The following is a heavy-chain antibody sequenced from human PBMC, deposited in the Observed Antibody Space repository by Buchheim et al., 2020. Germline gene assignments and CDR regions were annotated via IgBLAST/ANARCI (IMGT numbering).Heavy chain of an antibody. V-gene: IGHV3-48*01. J-gene: IGHJ4*02. CDR2: ISSSSSTI. CDR3: ARALGYCSGGSCYPEYYFDY. CDR1: GFTFSSYS. D-gene: IGHD2-15*01. Sequence: EVQLVESGGGLVQPGGSLRLSCAASGFTFSSYSMNWVRQAPGKGLEWVSYISSSSSTIYYADSVKGRFTISRDNAKNSLYLQMNSLRAEDTAVYYCARALGYCSGGSCYPEYYFDYWGQGTL.